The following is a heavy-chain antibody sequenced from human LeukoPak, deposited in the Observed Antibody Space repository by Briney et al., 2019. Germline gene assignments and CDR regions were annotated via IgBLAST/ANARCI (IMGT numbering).Heavy chain of an antibody. D-gene: IGHD6-13*01. V-gene: IGHV6-1*01. CDR3: ARGWARDGFNI. CDR2: TYYDSKWYN. Sequence: SQTLSLTCVISGDSVSNNAWNWVRQTPSGGLECLGRTYYDSKWYNHYAESVKSRISINPDTSKNQFSLQLNSVTPEGTAVYYCARGWARDGFNIWSQGTMVTV. J-gene: IGHJ3*02. CDR1: GDSVSNNA.